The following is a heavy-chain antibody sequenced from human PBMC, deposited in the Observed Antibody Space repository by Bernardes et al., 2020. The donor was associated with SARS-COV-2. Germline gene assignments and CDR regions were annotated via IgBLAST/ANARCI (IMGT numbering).Heavy chain of an antibody. D-gene: IGHD3-16*01. Sequence: AGSLRLSCAASGFTFSDNYMSWIRQAPGKGLEWLSYISSSSTYTNYADSVKGRFTISRDNSKNTLYLQMNSLRAEDTAVYYCARDSLGDEGAFDIWGQGTMVTVSS. CDR3: ARDSLGDEGAFDI. J-gene: IGHJ3*02. CDR1: GFTFSDNY. CDR2: ISSSSTYT. V-gene: IGHV3-11*06.